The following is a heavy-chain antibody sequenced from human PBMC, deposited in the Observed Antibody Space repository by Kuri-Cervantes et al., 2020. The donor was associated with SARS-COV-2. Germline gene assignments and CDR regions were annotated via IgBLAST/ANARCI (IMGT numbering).Heavy chain of an antibody. CDR3: ARERGSSSSGWSVHYYYYYMDV. CDR2: INPSGGST. CDR1: GYTFTSYY. D-gene: IGHD6-6*01. V-gene: IGHV1-46*01. Sequence: ASVKVSCKASGYTFTSYYMHWVRQAPGQGPEWMGIINPSGGSTSYAQKFQGRVTMTRDTSTSTVYMELSSLRSEDTAVYYCARERGSSSSGWSVHYYYYYMDVWGKGTTVTVSS. J-gene: IGHJ6*03.